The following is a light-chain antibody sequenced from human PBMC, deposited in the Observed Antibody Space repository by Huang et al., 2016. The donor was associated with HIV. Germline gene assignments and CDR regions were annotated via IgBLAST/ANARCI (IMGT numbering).Light chain of an antibody. Sequence: DIQMTQSPSSLSASLGDKVTITCQASLDINTYLNWYQQKPGKALKLLISDSSDVETGVPSRFGGSRSGTDFPLTVSSLQAEDIGTYYCQQYDTFPLTFGQGTNVEI. J-gene: IGKJ1*01. CDR3: QQYDTFPLT. V-gene: IGKV1-33*01. CDR2: DSS. CDR1: LDINTY.